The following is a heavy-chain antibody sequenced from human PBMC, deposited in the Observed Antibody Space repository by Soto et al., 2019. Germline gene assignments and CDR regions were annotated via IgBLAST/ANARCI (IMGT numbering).Heavy chain of an antibody. CDR3: ARVVGYYYDSSGSPYYGMDV. D-gene: IGHD3-22*01. CDR2: IIPILGIA. V-gene: IGHV1-69*02. CDR1: GGTFSSYT. J-gene: IGHJ6*02. Sequence: GASVKVSCKASGGTFSSYTISWVQQAPGQGLEWMGRIIPILGIANYAQKFQGRVTITADKSTSTAYMELSSLRSEDTAVYYCARVVGYYYDSSGSPYYGMDVWGQGTTVTVSS.